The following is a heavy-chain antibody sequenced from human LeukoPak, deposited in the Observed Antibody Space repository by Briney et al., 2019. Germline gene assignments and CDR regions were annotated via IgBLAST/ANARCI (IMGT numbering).Heavy chain of an antibody. CDR1: GYTFTGYY. Sequence: ASVKVSCKASGYTFTGYYMHWVRQAPGQGLEWMGWINPNSGGTNYAQKFQVRVTMTRDTSISTAYMELSRLRSDDTAVYYCARQSSYSSGWYAFDIWGQGTMVTASS. J-gene: IGHJ3*02. CDR2: INPNSGGT. CDR3: ARQSSYSSGWYAFDI. V-gene: IGHV1-2*02. D-gene: IGHD6-19*01.